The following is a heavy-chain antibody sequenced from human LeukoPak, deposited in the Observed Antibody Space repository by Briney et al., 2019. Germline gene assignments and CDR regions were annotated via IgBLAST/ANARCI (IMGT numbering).Heavy chain of an antibody. Sequence: GGSLRLSCAASGFTFRSYWMHWVRQDPGEGLVWVSLMNGDGSSTSYADSVKGRFTISRDNAKNTLYLQMNRLRAEDTAVYYCARTVSDAFYIWGQGTMVTVSS. CDR1: GFTFRSYW. J-gene: IGHJ3*02. D-gene: IGHD3/OR15-3a*01. V-gene: IGHV3-74*01. CDR3: ARTVSDAFYI. CDR2: MNGDGSST.